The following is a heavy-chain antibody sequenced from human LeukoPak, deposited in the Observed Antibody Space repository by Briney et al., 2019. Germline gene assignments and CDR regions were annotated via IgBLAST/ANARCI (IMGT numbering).Heavy chain of an antibody. CDR3: ARDPGLGVAAGLDY. Sequence: SVKVSCKASGGTFSSYAISWVRQAPGQGLEWMGGIIPIFGTANYAQKFQGRVTITTDESTSTAYMELSSLRSEDTAVYYCARDPGLGVAAGLDYWGQGTLVTVSS. CDR2: IIPIFGTA. J-gene: IGHJ4*02. V-gene: IGHV1-69*05. D-gene: IGHD6-13*01. CDR1: GGTFSSYA.